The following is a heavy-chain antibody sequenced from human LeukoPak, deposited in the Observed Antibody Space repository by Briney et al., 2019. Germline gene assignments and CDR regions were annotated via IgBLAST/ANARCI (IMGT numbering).Heavy chain of an antibody. CDR2: IKQDGSEK. CDR1: GFTFDTYW. D-gene: IGHD1-26*01. J-gene: IGHJ4*02. CDR3: ARDGDSGSYYFDY. Sequence: GGSLRLSCAASGFTFDTYWMSWVRQAPGKGLEWVANIKQDGSEKYYVDSVKGRFTISRDNAKNSLYLQMNSLRAEDTAVYYCARDGDSGSYYFDYWGQGTLVTVSS. V-gene: IGHV3-7*01.